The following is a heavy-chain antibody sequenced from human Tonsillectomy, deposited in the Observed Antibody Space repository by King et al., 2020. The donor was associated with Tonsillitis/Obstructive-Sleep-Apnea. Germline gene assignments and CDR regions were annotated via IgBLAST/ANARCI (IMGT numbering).Heavy chain of an antibody. Sequence: QLVQSGAEVKKPGASVKVSCKASGYTFTSYGISWVRQAPGQGLEWMGWISAYNGNTKYAQKVQGRVTMTTDTATSTADMELRSLRSDDTAVYYCARGPIAVAGTDFDYWGQGTLVTVSS. CDR1: GYTFTSYG. CDR2: ISAYNGNT. J-gene: IGHJ4*02. CDR3: ARGPIAVAGTDFDY. V-gene: IGHV1-18*01. D-gene: IGHD6-19*01.